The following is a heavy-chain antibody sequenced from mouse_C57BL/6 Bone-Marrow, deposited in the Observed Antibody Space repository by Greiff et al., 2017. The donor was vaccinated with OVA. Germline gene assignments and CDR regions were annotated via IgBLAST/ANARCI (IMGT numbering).Heavy chain of an antibody. CDR3: ARSGGYSDFDY. J-gene: IGHJ2*01. D-gene: IGHD2-3*01. V-gene: IGHV14-2*01. Sequence: EVQLQQSGAELVKPGASVKLSCTASGFTFTDYYMHWVKQRTEQGLEWIGWIDPEDGDTKYAPKFKGKATITADTSSSTAYLQLNSLTSEDTAVYYCARSGGYSDFDYWGQGTTLTVSS. CDR1: GFTFTDYY. CDR2: IDPEDGDT.